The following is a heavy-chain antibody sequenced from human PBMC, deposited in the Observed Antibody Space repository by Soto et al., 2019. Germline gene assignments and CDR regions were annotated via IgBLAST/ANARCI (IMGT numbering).Heavy chain of an antibody. CDR1: GFTFRNYG. V-gene: IGHV3-33*01. CDR3: VRDDDNDDTGLDY. CDR2: IPDDGSYQ. Sequence: QVQLVESGGGVVQPGRSLRLSCAVSGFTFRNYGMHWVRQAPGKGLEWVAVIPDDGSYQYYADSVKGRFTISRDNSKNTLYRQMNSLRAEDTAVYYCVRDDDNDDTGLDYWGQGTLVTVSS. D-gene: IGHD1-1*01. J-gene: IGHJ4*02.